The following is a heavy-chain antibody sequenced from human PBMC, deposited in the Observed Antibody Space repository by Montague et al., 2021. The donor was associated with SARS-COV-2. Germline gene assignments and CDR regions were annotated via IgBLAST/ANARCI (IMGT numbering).Heavy chain of an antibody. Sequence: SETLSLTCTVSGASIGRSTYYWSWIRQPPGKGLEWIGYIYYSGSTKYKPSLKSRVTISVDTSKNQCSLKLSYVTAADKAVYYCARDPWRITIFGVVTRYGMDVWGQGTTVTVSS. CDR1: GASIGRSTYY. CDR3: ARDPWRITIFGVVTRYGMDV. D-gene: IGHD3-3*01. V-gene: IGHV4-61*01. J-gene: IGHJ6*02. CDR2: IYYSGST.